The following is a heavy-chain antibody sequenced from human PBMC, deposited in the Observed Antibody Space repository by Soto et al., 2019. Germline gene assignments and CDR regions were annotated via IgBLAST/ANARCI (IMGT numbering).Heavy chain of an antibody. CDR3: ARAISYYDFWSGYTASWFDP. Sequence: GGSLRLSCAASGFTFSSYDMHWVRQATGKGLEWVSAIGTAGDTYYPGSLKGRFTISRENAKNSLYLQMNSLRAGDTAVYYCARAISYYDFWSGYTASWFDPWGQGTLVTVSS. V-gene: IGHV3-13*01. CDR2: IGTAGDT. J-gene: IGHJ5*02. CDR1: GFTFSSYD. D-gene: IGHD3-3*01.